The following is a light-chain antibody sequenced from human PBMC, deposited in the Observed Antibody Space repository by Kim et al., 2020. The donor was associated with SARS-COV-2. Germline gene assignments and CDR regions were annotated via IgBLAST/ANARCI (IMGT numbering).Light chain of an antibody. V-gene: IGLV6-57*03. CDR3: QSYDSSNQV. J-gene: IGLJ3*02. CDR1: SGSIASNY. Sequence: GTTASSYCTRTSGSIASNYVQWYQPRPGSAPTTVIYEDNQRPSGVPDRFSGSIDSSTNSASLTISGLKTEDEADYYWQSYDSSNQVFGGGTQLTVL. CDR2: EDN.